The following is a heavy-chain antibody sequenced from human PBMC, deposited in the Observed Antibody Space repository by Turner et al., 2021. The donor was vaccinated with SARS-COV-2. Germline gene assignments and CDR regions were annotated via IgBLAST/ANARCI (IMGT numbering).Heavy chain of an antibody. CDR1: GFTFDDYA. D-gene: IGHD1-20*01. J-gene: IGHJ6*02. CDR2: ISWNSGSI. V-gene: IGHV3-9*01. CDR3: ARDRIVRNWNDVPKPTYGMDV. Sequence: EVQLVESGGGLVQPGRSLRLSCAASGFTFDDYAMHWVRQAPGKGLEWVSGISWNSGSIGYADSVKGRFTIFRDNAKNSLYLQMNSLRAEDTAVYYCARDRIVRNWNDVPKPTYGMDVWGQGTTVTVSS.